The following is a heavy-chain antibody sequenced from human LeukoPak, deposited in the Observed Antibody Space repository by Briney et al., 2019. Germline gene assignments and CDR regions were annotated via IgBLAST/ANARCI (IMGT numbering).Heavy chain of an antibody. J-gene: IGHJ4*02. V-gene: IGHV3-7*01. CDR1: GFTFSSYA. Sequence: GGSLRLSCAASGFTFSSYAMSWVRQAPGKGLEWVANIKPDGSERYYVDSVKGRFTISRDNAKNSLYLQINSLRTEDTAVYYCARDDYGGTNYWGQGTLVTVSS. CDR2: IKPDGSER. D-gene: IGHD4/OR15-4a*01. CDR3: ARDDYGGTNY.